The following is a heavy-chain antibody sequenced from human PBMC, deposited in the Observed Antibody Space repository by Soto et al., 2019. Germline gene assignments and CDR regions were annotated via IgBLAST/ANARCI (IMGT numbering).Heavy chain of an antibody. CDR3: AKDPSSSWLLFDY. V-gene: IGHV3-23*01. CDR1: GFTFSGYA. Sequence: GGSLRLSCAASGFTFSGYAMSWVRQAPGMGLEWVSSISGSGSSTYYADSVKGRFTISRDNSKNTLYLQMNSLRAGDAAIYYCAKDPSSSWLLFDYWGQGTLVTVSS. D-gene: IGHD6-13*01. CDR2: ISGSGSST. J-gene: IGHJ4*02.